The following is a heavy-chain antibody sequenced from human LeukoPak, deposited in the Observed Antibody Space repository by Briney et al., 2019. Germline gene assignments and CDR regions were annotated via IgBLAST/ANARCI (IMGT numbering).Heavy chain of an antibody. CDR1: GFSYSAYS. Sequence: PGGSLRLSCAASGFSYSAYSMNWVRQAPGKGREWVSYISSTSITIYYADSVKGRFTISRDNAKNSLHLQMNSLRPEDTAVSYCTRGWDWNTPGYWGQGILVTVSS. CDR3: TRGWDWNTPGY. D-gene: IGHD1/OR15-1a*01. V-gene: IGHV3-48*04. J-gene: IGHJ4*02. CDR2: ISSTSITI.